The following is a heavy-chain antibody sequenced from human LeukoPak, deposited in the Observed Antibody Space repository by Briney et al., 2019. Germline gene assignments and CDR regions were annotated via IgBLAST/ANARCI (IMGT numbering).Heavy chain of an antibody. CDR1: GCTFTGYY. J-gene: IGHJ4*02. CDR2: ITPNRGGT. CDR3: ARSPYYYDSSGYSYHFDY. Sequence: ASVKVSCKASGCTFTGYYMHWVRQAPGQGLEWMGWITPNRGGTNYAQKFQGRVTMTRDTSISTVYMERSRLTSDDTAVYYCARSPYYYDSSGYSYHFDYWGQGTLVTVSS. D-gene: IGHD3-22*01. V-gene: IGHV1-2*02.